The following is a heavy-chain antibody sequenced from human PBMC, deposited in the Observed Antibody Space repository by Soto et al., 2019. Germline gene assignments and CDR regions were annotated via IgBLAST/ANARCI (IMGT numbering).Heavy chain of an antibody. CDR3: ARDRITVNVDYYYDMDV. CDR2: ISSGRGNK. CDR1: GFTFSSSA. J-gene: IGHJ6*02. V-gene: IGHV3-30-3*01. Sequence: HPGGSLRLSCAAAGFTFSSSAMHWVRQAPGKGLEWVALISSGRGNKNYADSVKGRFTISRDNSKNTLYLQMNGLRAEDTAVYYCARDRITVNVDYYYDMDVWGQGTTVTVSS. D-gene: IGHD6-19*01.